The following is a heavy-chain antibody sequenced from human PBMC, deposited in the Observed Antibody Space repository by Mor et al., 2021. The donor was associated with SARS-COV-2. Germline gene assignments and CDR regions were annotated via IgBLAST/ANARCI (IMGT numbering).Heavy chain of an antibody. D-gene: IGHD6-25*01. CDR3: AKSGHENALPYYYHKGLDV. Sequence: KGRFTISRDNSKNTLVLQVNSLRAEDTAVYYCAKSGHENALPYYYHKGLDVWGQGTTVTVSS. J-gene: IGHJ6*02. V-gene: IGHV3-23*01.